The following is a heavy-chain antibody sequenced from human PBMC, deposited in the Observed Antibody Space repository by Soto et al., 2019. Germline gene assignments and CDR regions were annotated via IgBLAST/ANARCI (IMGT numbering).Heavy chain of an antibody. CDR2: ISGSGGST. V-gene: IGHV3-23*01. CDR1: GFIFRSYA. CDR3: AKFRHSSGWVNWFDP. Sequence: DVQLLESGGGLVQPGGSMRLSCAASGFIFRSYAMSWVRQAPGKGLEWVSAISGSGGSTYYADSVKGRFTISRDNSKNTLYLQMNSLRAEDTAVYYCAKFRHSSGWVNWFDPWGQGTLVTVSS. D-gene: IGHD6-19*01. J-gene: IGHJ5*02.